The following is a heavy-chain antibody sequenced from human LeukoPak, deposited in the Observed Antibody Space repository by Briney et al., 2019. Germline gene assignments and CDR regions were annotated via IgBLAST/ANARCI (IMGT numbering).Heavy chain of an antibody. CDR3: AKSVELPENIDY. V-gene: IGHV3-11*01. CDR2: ISSSGSTI. J-gene: IGHJ4*02. Sequence: KSGGSLRLSCAASGFTFSDFYMSWIRQAPGKGLEWVSYISSSGSTIYYADSVKGRFTISRDNAKNSLYLQMNSLRAEDTAVYYCAKSVELPENIDYWGQGTLVTVSS. CDR1: GFTFSDFY. D-gene: IGHD2-15*01.